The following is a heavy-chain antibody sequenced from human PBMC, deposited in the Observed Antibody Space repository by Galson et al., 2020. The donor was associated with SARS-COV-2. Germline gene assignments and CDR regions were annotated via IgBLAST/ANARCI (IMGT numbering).Heavy chain of an antibody. Sequence: SGPPLVKPPQTLTLTCTFSGFPLRTSGMCVSWIRQPPGKALEWLALLDWDADTYYNTTLKTSLTISKDTSKNQVVLTMTTMDPVDTATYYCAREVMITVGGVKYGMDVWGQVTTVTVSS. CDR1: GFPLRTSGMC. V-gene: IGHV2-70*01. J-gene: IGHJ6*02. D-gene: IGHD3-16*01. CDR3: AREVMITVGGVKYGMDV. CDR2: LDWDADT.